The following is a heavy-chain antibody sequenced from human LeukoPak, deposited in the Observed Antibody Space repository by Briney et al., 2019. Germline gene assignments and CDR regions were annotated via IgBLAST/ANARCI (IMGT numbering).Heavy chain of an antibody. Sequence: PGRSLRLSCAASGFTFSSQGMHWVRQAPGKGLEWVAVIWYDGSKKHYADSVKGRFTISRDNSKNTLYLQMNSLRAEDTAVYYCAKESSCSGGSCYVYWGQGTLVTVFS. D-gene: IGHD2-15*01. CDR3: AKESSCSGGSCYVY. J-gene: IGHJ4*02. V-gene: IGHV3-33*06. CDR2: IWYDGSKK. CDR1: GFTFSSQG.